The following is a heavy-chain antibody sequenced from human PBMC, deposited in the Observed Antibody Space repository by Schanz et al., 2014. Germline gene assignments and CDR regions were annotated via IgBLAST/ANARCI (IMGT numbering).Heavy chain of an antibody. CDR3: ARGNTIFGVVILGWLDP. D-gene: IGHD3-3*01. Sequence: QVQVQESGPGLVKPSETLSLTCTVSGDSISNYHWTWIRQSAGKGLEWIGRIYTSGSSNYNPSLESRVTMSVEAPRTQLSLRLSSVTAADTAVYYCARGNTIFGVVILGWLDPWGQGTLVTVSS. V-gene: IGHV4-4*07. CDR1: GDSISNYH. J-gene: IGHJ5*02. CDR2: IYTSGSS.